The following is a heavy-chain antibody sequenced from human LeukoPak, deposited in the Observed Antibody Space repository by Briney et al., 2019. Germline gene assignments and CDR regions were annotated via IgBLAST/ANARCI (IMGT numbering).Heavy chain of an antibody. D-gene: IGHD3-10*01. CDR1: GYTFTGYY. Sequence: GASVKVSCKASGYTFTGYYINWVRQAPGQGLEWMGWINPNIGGTKYAQKFQARVTLTSDTSINTAYMELSRLRSDDTAVYYCARNPCYGSGSPSGGRYWGQGTLVTVSS. CDR3: ARNPCYGSGSPSGGRY. CDR2: INPNIGGT. J-gene: IGHJ4*02. V-gene: IGHV1-2*02.